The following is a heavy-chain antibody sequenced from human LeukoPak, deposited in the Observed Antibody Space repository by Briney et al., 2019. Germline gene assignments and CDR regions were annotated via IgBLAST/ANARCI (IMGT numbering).Heavy chain of an antibody. D-gene: IGHD4-17*01. CDR3: ARGLGTVTTLDY. CDR2: IYYSEST. V-gene: IGHV4-59*01. J-gene: IGHJ4*02. Sequence: SETLSLTCTVSGGSISSYYWSWIRQPPGKGLEGIGYIYYSESTNYNPSPQSRVTISVATSKNQCSLKLSSVTAADTAVYLCARGLGTVTTLDYWGQGTLVTVSS. CDR1: GGSISSYY.